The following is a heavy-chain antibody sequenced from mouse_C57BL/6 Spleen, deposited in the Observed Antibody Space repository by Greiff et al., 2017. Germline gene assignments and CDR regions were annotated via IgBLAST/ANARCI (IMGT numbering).Heavy chain of an antibody. V-gene: IGHV1-52*01. J-gene: IGHJ3*01. D-gene: IGHD4-1*01. CDR3: ARGGLGEGFAY. Sequence: VQLQQPGAELVRPGSSAKLSCKASGYSFTSYWMHWVKQRPIQGLERIGNIDPSDSETHYNQQFKDKATLTVDKSSSTTYMQLSSLTSESSEVDYCARGGLGEGFAYWGQGTLVTVSA. CDR2: IDPSDSET. CDR1: GYSFTSYW.